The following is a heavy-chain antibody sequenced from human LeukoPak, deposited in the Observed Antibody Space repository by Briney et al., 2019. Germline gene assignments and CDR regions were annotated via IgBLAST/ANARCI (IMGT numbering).Heavy chain of an antibody. CDR3: AGREGFSDTRNWFDP. V-gene: IGHV5-51*01. CDR1: GDSAAFKW. CDR2: IYSGDSDT. D-gene: IGHD3-3*02. Sequence: GESLKISCTFSGDSAAFKWIAWVRQMPGRGLEWMGIIYSGDSDTRYSPSFQGQVSISVDKSIYTAYLQWNSLKASDTAIYYCAGREGFSDTRNWFDPWGQGTLVTASS. J-gene: IGHJ5*02.